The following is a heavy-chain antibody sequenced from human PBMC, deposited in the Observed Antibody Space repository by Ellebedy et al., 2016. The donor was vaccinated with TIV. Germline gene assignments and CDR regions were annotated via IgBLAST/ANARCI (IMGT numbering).Heavy chain of an antibody. CDR3: ARDQLGWELLMGTGAFDI. CDR2: ISGSGGST. Sequence: GGSLRLSXAASGFTFSSYAMSWVRQAPGKGLEWVSAISGSGGSTYYADSVKGRFTISRDNAKNTLYLQMNSLRAEDTAVYYCARDQLGWELLMGTGAFDIWGQGTMVTVSS. D-gene: IGHD1-26*01. CDR1: GFTFSSYA. V-gene: IGHV3-23*01. J-gene: IGHJ3*02.